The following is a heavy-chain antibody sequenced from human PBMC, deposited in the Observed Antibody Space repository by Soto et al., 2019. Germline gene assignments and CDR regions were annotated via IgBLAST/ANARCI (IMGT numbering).Heavy chain of an antibody. Sequence: SETLSLTCTVSVGSISSSSSYWGWIRQPPGQGLEWIGKIYYSGNTNYNPSLKSRVTISVDKSKNQFSLKLSSVTAADTAVYYCARGLRYFDWYSNSNWFDPWGQGTLVTVSS. J-gene: IGHJ5*02. CDR3: ARGLRYFDWYSNSNWFDP. CDR2: IYYSGNT. D-gene: IGHD3-9*01. V-gene: IGHV4-39*07. CDR1: VGSISSSSSY.